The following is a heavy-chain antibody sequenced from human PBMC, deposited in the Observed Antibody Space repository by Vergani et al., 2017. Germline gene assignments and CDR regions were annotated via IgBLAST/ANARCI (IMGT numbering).Heavy chain of an antibody. J-gene: IGHJ6*02. Sequence: EVQLLESGGSLKQPGGSVRLSCAASGFTFSTYAMHWVRQAPGKGLEWVSALTGGGGSTYYADSFKGRIIISRDNSRDTLYLQMNSLSAGDTAVYYCAKANPRNSGYDYLYYYHAMDVWGQGTTVTVSS. CDR2: LTGGGGST. V-gene: IGHV3-23*01. CDR3: AKANPRNSGYDYLYYYHAMDV. D-gene: IGHD5-12*01. CDR1: GFTFSTYA.